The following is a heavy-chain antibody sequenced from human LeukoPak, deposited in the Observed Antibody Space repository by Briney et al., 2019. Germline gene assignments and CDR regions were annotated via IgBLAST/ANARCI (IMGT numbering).Heavy chain of an antibody. D-gene: IGHD6-13*01. J-gene: IGHJ6*02. CDR2: ICYSGST. CDR3: ARDSSSWYYYYGMDV. Sequence: SETLSLTCTVSGGSISSYYWSWIRQPPGKGLEWIGYICYSGSTNYNPSLKSRVTISVDTSKNQFSLKLSSVTAADTAVYYCARDSSSWYYYYGMDVWGQGTTVTVSS. CDR1: GGSISSYY. V-gene: IGHV4-59*01.